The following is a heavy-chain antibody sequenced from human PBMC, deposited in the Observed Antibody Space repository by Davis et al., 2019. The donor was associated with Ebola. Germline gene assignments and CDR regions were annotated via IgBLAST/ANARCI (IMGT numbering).Heavy chain of an antibody. CDR1: RYTFTNYY. J-gene: IGHJ4*03. Sequence: SVNVSCQASRYTFTNYYIHWLRQPPAQGLEWMGIINPSGGSTSYAQKFKGRVTMTRDTSTNTVYMELSSLRSEDTAVYYCARAARGNYYFDYWGQGTTVTVSS. CDR2: INPSGGST. D-gene: IGHD3-10*01. CDR3: ARAARGNYYFDY. V-gene: IGHV1-46*01.